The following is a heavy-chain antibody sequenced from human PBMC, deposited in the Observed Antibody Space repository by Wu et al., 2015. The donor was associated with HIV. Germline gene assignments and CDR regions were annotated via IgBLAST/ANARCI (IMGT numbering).Heavy chain of an antibody. CDR3: ARNTDSVATSLYSLGV. CDR2: IIPLFGTT. J-gene: IGHJ6*02. Sequence: QAQLVQFGAEVKKPGSSVKVSCKASGDTFTSYAISWVRQAPGQGPEWMGGIIPLFGTTKHAQKFQDGVTITTDESTSTVYMELTSLRSEDTAIYYCARNTDSVATSLYSLGVWGQGTTVSVSS. D-gene: IGHD5-12*01. CDR1: GDTFTSYA. V-gene: IGHV1-69*05.